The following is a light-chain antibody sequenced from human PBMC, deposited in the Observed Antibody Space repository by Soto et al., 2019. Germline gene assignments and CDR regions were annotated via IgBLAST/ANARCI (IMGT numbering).Light chain of an antibody. V-gene: IGKV1-39*01. Sequence: MQLTQSPSSLAASVGDRVTIACLASQSISSYLNWYQQKPGKAPKLLIYAASSLQSGVPSRFSGSGSGTDFTLTISSLQPEDFATYYCQQSYSTPPTFGQGTKV. CDR2: AAS. CDR1: QSISSY. CDR3: QQSYSTPPT. J-gene: IGKJ1*01.